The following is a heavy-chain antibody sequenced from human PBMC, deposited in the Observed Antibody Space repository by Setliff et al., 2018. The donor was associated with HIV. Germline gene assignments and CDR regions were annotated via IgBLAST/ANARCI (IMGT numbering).Heavy chain of an antibody. Sequence: PSETLSLTCTVSGGSISSGSYYWSWIRQTPGKGLESIGYVYNSGGTNYNPSLKSRVTISVDTSKNQFSLRLSSVTAADTAVYYCARGSGYDKGAYHYYYGMDVWGQGTTVTVSS. V-gene: IGHV4-61*01. D-gene: IGHD5-12*01. CDR3: ARGSGYDKGAYHYYYGMDV. CDR1: GGSISSGSYY. CDR2: VYNSGGT. J-gene: IGHJ6*02.